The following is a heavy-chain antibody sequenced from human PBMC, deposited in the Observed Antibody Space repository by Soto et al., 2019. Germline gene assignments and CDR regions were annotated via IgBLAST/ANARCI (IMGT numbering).Heavy chain of an antibody. D-gene: IGHD4-17*01. J-gene: IGHJ5*02. CDR3: ARTWSTVTTGQRIDP. CDR1: GGSFSGYY. Sequence: SETLSLTCAVYGGSFSGYYWSWIRQPPGKGLEWIGEINHSGSTNYNPSLKSRVTISVDTSKNQFSLKLSSVTAADTAVYYCARTWSTVTTGQRIDPWGQGTLVTVSS. CDR2: INHSGST. V-gene: IGHV4-34*01.